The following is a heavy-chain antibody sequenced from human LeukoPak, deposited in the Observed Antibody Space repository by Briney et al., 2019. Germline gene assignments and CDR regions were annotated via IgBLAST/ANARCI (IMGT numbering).Heavy chain of an antibody. CDR2: ISGSGANT. Sequence: GGSLRLSCAASGFTFNNYAMSWVRQAPGKGLERVSTISGSGANTYYADSVKGRFTISRDNSKNTLYLQMNSLRVEDTAVYYCAKTYYYGSGRGCGLDVWGKGTTVTVSS. CDR1: GFTFNNYA. CDR3: AKTYYYGSGRGCGLDV. J-gene: IGHJ6*04. V-gene: IGHV3-23*01. D-gene: IGHD3-10*01.